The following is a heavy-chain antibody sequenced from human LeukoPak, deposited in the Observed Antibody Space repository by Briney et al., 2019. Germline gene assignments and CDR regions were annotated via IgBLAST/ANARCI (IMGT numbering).Heavy chain of an antibody. V-gene: IGHV3-30*02. CDR3: AKDLSWTGGGDFDY. J-gene: IGHJ4*02. D-gene: IGHD3-16*02. CDR1: GFTFSSNG. Sequence: GGSLRLSCAASGFTFSSNGMHWIRQAPGKGLEWVAFIRYDGSNKYYADSVKGRFTISRDNSKNTLYLQMNSLRAEDTAVYYCAKDLSWTGGGDFDYWGQGTLVTVSS. CDR2: IRYDGSNK.